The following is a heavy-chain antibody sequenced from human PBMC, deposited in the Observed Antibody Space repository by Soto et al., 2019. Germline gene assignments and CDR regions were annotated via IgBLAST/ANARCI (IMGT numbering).Heavy chain of an antibody. D-gene: IGHD2-2*01. J-gene: IGHJ5*02. Sequence: SETLSLTCAVSGGSISSGGYSWSWIRQPPGKGLEWIGYIYHSGSTYYNPSLKSRVTISVDRTKNQFSLKLSSVTAADTAVYYCARASDCSSTSCFGGWFDPWGQGTLVTVSS. V-gene: IGHV4-30-2*01. CDR1: GGSISSGGYS. CDR2: IYHSGST. CDR3: ARASDCSSTSCFGGWFDP.